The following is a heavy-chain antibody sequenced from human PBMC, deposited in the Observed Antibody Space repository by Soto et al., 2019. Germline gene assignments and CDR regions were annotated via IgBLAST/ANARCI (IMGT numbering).Heavy chain of an antibody. J-gene: IGHJ6*03. D-gene: IGHD6-19*01. CDR2: ISAYNGNT. CDR1: GYSFTNYG. Sequence: QDRLVQSVVEVKKPGASVRVSCKASGYSFTNYGITWVRQAPGQGFEWMGWISAYNGNTNYAQKFQGRVTLTTDASTSTAYLELRSLRSDDTAVYYCARDRGVAPPVAGNTHYYYYMDVWGTGTTVTVSS. CDR3: ARDRGVAPPVAGNTHYYYYMDV. V-gene: IGHV1-18*01.